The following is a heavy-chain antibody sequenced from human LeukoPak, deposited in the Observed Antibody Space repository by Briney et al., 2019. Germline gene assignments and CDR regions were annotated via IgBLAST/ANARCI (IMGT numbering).Heavy chain of an antibody. CDR2: IIPILGIA. CDR1: GGTFSSYA. Sequence: SVKVSCKASGGTFSSYAISWVRQAPGQGLEWMGRIIPILGIANYAQKFQGRVTITADKSTSTAYMELSSLRSEDTAVYYCAPVPEYNWFDPWGQGTLVTVSS. V-gene: IGHV1-69*04. CDR3: APVPEYNWFDP. J-gene: IGHJ5*02. D-gene: IGHD1-14*01.